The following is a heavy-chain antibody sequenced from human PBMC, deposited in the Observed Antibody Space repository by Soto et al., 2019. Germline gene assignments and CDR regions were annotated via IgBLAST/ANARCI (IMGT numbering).Heavy chain of an antibody. CDR2: INADGGST. J-gene: IGHJ4*02. Sequence: QAGGSLRLSCAASGFTFSNDWMHWVRQAPGKGLEWVSRINADGGSTHYADSVRGRFTISRDDAKNTLFLQLNSLRVEDTAIYYCIKVLTRGVGVPRFYFDSWGQGTLVTVS. CDR3: IKVLTRGVGVPRFYFDS. D-gene: IGHD3-9*01. V-gene: IGHV3-74*01. CDR1: GFTFSNDW.